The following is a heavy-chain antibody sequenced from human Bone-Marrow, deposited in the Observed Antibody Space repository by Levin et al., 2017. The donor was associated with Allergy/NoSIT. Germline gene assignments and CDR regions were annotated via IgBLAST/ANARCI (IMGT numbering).Heavy chain of an antibody. CDR1: GVSISSSY. CDR3: ASWSPPRGDDFDH. V-gene: IGHV4-59*01. D-gene: IGHD3-10*01. J-gene: IGHJ4*02. CDR2: IYYTGNV. Sequence: SQTLSLTCSVSGVSISSSYWSWIRQTPGKGLEWIGYIYYTGNVNYNPSLKSRVTISKDTSKNQFSLRLTSVTTADTAMYYCASWSPPRGDDFDHWGPGIMVTVSS.